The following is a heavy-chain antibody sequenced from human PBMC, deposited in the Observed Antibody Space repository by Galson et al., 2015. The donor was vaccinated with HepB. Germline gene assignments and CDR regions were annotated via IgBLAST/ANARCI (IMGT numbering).Heavy chain of an antibody. J-gene: IGHJ4*02. Sequence: TLSLTCTVSGGSISSGVYFWSWLRQPPGKGLEWIGYFHYSGGTYYNPSLKSRVTISIDTSKNQFSLELNSVTAADTAVYYCASPTNTWEDYWGQGTLVTVSS. CDR1: GGSISSGVYF. V-gene: IGHV4-30-4*01. CDR3: ASPTNTWEDY. D-gene: IGHD1-26*01. CDR2: FHYSGGT.